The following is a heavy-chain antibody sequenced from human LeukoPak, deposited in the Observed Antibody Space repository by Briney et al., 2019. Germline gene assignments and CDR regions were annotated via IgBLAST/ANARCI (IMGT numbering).Heavy chain of an antibody. CDR3: AKVTWNSWNEDC. D-gene: IGHD1-7*01. V-gene: IGHV3-23*01. CDR2: ISGSGDST. Sequence: GGSLRLSCAASGFTFSSYAMHWVRQAPGKGLGWVSAISGSGDSTYYADSVKGRFTISRDNSKNTLYLQMSSLRAEDTALYYCAKVTWNSWNEDCWGQGTLVTVSS. J-gene: IGHJ4*02. CDR1: GFTFSSYA.